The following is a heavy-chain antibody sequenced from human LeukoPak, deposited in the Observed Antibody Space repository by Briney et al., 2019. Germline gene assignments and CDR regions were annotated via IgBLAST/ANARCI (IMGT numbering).Heavy chain of an antibody. CDR3: ARGGGYCIVPPPMRRYFDL. CDR1: GGSISSYY. V-gene: IGHV4-59*01. J-gene: IGHJ2*01. Sequence: PSETLSLTCTVSGGSISSYYWSWIRQPPGKGLEWIGYIYYSGSTNYNPSLKSRVTISVDTSKNQFSLKLSSVTAADTAVYYCARGGGYCIVPPPMRRYFDLWGLGTRVTVS. D-gene: IGHD6-13*01. CDR2: IYYSGST.